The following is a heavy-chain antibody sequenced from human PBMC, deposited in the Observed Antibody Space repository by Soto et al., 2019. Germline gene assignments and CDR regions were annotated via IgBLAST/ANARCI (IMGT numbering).Heavy chain of an antibody. J-gene: IGHJ6*02. Sequence: GGSLRLSCAASGFTFSSYGMHWVRQAPGKGLEWVAVISYDGSNKYYADSVKGRFTISRDNSKNTLYLQMNSLRAEDTAVYYCAKDRAGTKDTNYYYGMDVWGQGTTVTVSS. D-gene: IGHD1-1*01. CDR1: GFTFSSYG. CDR3: AKDRAGTKDTNYYYGMDV. CDR2: ISYDGSNK. V-gene: IGHV3-30*18.